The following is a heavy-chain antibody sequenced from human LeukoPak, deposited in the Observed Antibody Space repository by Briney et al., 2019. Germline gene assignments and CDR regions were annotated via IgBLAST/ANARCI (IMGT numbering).Heavy chain of an antibody. J-gene: IGHJ2*01. D-gene: IGHD6-19*01. V-gene: IGHV3-7*01. CDR1: GFTFSSYW. CDR3: ARPSIAVAGSNGHGWYFDL. CDR2: INQDGSEQ. Sequence: GGSLRLSCAASGFTFSSYWMIWVRQAPGKGLEWVANINQDGSEQYYVDSVKGRFTISRDNAKNSLYLQMNSLRAEDTAVYYCARPSIAVAGSNGHGWYFDLWGRGTLVTVSS.